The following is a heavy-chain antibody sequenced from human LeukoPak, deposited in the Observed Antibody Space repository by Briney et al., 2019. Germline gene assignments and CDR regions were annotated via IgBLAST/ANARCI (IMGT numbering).Heavy chain of an antibody. V-gene: IGHV1-8*03. CDR3: ARGHDAFDI. Sequence: ASVKVSCKASGYAFTSYGISWVRQAPGQGLEWMGIINPSTGSTSYSQKFQGRVTITRNTSISTAYMELSSLRSEDTAVYYCARGHDAFDIWGQGTMVTVSS. CDR1: GYAFTSYG. CDR2: INPSTGST. J-gene: IGHJ3*02.